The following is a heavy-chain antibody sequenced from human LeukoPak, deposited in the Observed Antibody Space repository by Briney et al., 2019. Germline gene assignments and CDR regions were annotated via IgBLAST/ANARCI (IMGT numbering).Heavy chain of an antibody. Sequence: GGSLRLSCAASGFTFSDYYMSWVRQAPGKGLEWVSVIYSGGSTYYADSVKGRFTISRDNPKNTLYLQMNSLRAEDTAVYYCATLPWYSSSSLIDYWGQGTLVTVSS. CDR3: ATLPWYSSSSLIDY. V-gene: IGHV3-53*01. CDR2: IYSGGST. D-gene: IGHD6-6*01. J-gene: IGHJ4*02. CDR1: GFTFSDYY.